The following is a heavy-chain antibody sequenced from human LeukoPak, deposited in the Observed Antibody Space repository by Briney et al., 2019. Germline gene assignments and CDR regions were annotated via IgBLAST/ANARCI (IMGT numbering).Heavy chain of an antibody. Sequence: PSETLSVTCTVSGGSISSSSDYWGWIRQPPGKGLEWIGSIYYSGDTYYNPSLKSRVTVSVDTSKNQFSLKLSSVTAEDTAVYYCARRMNYYDSSGSGTWFDPWGQGNVATVSS. CDR2: IYYSGDT. D-gene: IGHD3-22*01. J-gene: IGHJ5*02. CDR3: ARRMNYYDSSGSGTWFDP. CDR1: GGSISSSSDY. V-gene: IGHV4-39*01.